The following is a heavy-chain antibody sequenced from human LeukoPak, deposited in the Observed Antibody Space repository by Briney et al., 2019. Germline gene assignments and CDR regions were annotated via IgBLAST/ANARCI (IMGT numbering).Heavy chain of an antibody. V-gene: IGHV4-59*08. CDR2: IYYSGST. CDR1: GGSISSYY. J-gene: IGHJ4*02. Sequence: ASETLSLTCTVSGGSISSYYWSWIRQPPGKGLEWIGYIYYSGSTNYNPSLKSRVTISVDTSKNQFSLKLSSVTAADTAVYYCARTSSSWYQQGIDYWGQGTLVTVSS. D-gene: IGHD6-13*01. CDR3: ARTSSSWYQQGIDY.